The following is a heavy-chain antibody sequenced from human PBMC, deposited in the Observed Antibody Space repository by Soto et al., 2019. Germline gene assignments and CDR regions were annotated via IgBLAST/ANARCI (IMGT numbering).Heavy chain of an antibody. J-gene: IGHJ4*02. CDR1: GFTFSSYW. V-gene: IGHV3-74*03. Sequence: GGSLRLSCAASGFTFSSYWIHWVRQAPGKGPVWVSRINNDGSSAEYADSVKGRFTISRDNAKNTLYLQMNSLRAEDTAVYYCARDRGYGTPFDYWGQGTLVTVSS. CDR2: INNDGSSA. D-gene: IGHD5-12*01. CDR3: ARDRGYGTPFDY.